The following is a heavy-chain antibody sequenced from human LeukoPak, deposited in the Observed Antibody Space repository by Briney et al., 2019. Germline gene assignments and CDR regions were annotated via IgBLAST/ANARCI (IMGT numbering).Heavy chain of an antibody. CDR2: ISGSGGST. CDR1: GFTFGNHA. Sequence: GGSLRLSCAASGFTFGNHAMIWVRQAPGKGLEWVSAISGSGGSTYYADSVKGRFTISRDNSKNTLYLQMNSLRSEDTAVYYCARGTKKLYPWGQGTLVTVSS. J-gene: IGHJ5*02. V-gene: IGHV3-23*01. CDR3: ARGTKKLYP. D-gene: IGHD2-15*01.